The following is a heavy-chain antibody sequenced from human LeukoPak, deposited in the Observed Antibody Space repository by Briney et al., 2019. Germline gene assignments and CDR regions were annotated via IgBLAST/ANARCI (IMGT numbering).Heavy chain of an antibody. J-gene: IGHJ4*02. D-gene: IGHD3-16*02. CDR3: AAERRGNYRLDY. V-gene: IGHV1-2*02. CDR1: GYTFTDYW. CDR2: MNAKSGDT. Sequence: ASVKVSCKASGYTFTDYWIHWVRQAPGQGPEWMGCMNAKSGDTNYIENFQGRVTMTRDTSISTGYMELGGLRFDDTAVYYCAAERRGNYRLDYWGQGALVTVSS.